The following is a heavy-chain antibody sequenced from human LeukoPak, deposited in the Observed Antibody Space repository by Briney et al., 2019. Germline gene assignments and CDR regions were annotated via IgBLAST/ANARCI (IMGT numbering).Heavy chain of an antibody. J-gene: IGHJ4*02. CDR2: IYYSGST. Sequence: PSETLSLTCTVSGGSISSSSYYWGWIRQPPGKGLEWIGSIYYSGSTYYNPSLKSRVTISVDTSKNQFSLKLSSVTAADTAVYYCTRQELDCNDGVDYWGQGTLVTVSS. V-gene: IGHV4-39*01. CDR1: GGSISSSSYY. D-gene: IGHD1-1*01. CDR3: TRQELDCNDGVDY.